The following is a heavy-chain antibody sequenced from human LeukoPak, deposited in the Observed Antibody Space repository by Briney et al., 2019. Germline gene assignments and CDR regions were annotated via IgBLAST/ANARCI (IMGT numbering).Heavy chain of an antibody. CDR3: ARHLGPSSEGRVTWPYYYYGMDV. V-gene: IGHV4-4*02. CDR2: IYHSGST. CDR1: GGSISSSNW. D-gene: IGHD3-22*01. J-gene: IGHJ6*02. Sequence: SETLSLTCAVSGGSISSSNWWSWVRPPPGKGLEWIGEIYHSGSTNYNPSLKSRVTISVDTSKNQFSLKLSSVTAADTAVYYCARHLGPSSEGRVTWPYYYYGMDVWGQGTTVTVSS.